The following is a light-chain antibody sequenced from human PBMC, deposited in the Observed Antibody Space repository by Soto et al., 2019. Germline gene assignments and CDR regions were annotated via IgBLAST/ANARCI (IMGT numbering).Light chain of an antibody. CDR2: DAS. V-gene: IGKV3-11*01. CDR3: QHRSNWPWT. CDR1: QSVSRS. Sequence: EIVLTQSPATLSLSPGERDTLSCRDSQSVSRSLAWYQQKPGQAPRLLIYDASNRATGISARFSGSGSGTDFTLTISSLEPEDFAVYYCQHRSNWPWTFGQGTKV. J-gene: IGKJ1*01.